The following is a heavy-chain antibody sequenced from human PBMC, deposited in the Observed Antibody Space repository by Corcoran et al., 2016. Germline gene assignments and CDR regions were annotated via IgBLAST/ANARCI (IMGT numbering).Heavy chain of an antibody. D-gene: IGHD3-10*01. CDR2: IIPIFGTA. V-gene: IGHV1-69*01. CDR3: AREAYGSGTSTNWFDP. CDR1: GGTFSSYA. J-gene: IGHJ5*02. Sequence: QVQLVQSGAEVKKTGSSVKVSCKASGGTFSSYAISWVRQAPGQGLEWMGGIIPIFGTANYAQKFQGRVTITADESTSTAYMELSSLRSEETAVYYCAREAYGSGTSTNWFDPWGQGTLVTVSS.